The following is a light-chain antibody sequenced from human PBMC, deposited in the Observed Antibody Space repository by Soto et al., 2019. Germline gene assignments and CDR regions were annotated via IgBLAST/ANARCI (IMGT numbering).Light chain of an antibody. CDR1: QYINTR. Sequence: EIVLTQSPATLSSFPGDRVTLSCRASQYINTRLAWYQHRPGQAPRLLIYQTSIRAAGIPARFSASGSGTDFTLTISRLEPEDFAVYYCQQYGSSPITFGQGTRLEIK. CDR2: QTS. CDR3: QQYGSSPIT. V-gene: IGKV3-20*01. J-gene: IGKJ5*01.